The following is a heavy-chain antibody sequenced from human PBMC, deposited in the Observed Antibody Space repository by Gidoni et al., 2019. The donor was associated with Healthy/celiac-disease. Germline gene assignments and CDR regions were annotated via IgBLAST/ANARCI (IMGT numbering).Heavy chain of an antibody. D-gene: IGHD6-13*01. J-gene: IGHJ3*02. CDR3: AKDWGSSWPDAFDI. V-gene: IGHV3-9*01. CDR1: GFTFDDYA. Sequence: EVQLVESGGGLVQPGRSLRLSCAASGFTFDDYAMHWVRQAPGKGLEWVSGISWNSGSIGYADSVKGRFTISRDNAKNSLYLQMNSLRAEDTALYYCAKDWGSSWPDAFDIWGQGTMVTVSS. CDR2: ISWNSGSI.